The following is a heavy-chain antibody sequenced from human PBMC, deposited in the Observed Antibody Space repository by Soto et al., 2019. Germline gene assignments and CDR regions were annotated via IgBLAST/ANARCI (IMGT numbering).Heavy chain of an antibody. Sequence: SETLSLTYTVSGGSISSSSYYWGWIRQPPGKGLEWIGSIYYSGSTYYNPSLKSRVTISVDTSKNQFSLKLSSVTAADTAVYYCAITPADVDTAMATFDYWGQGTLVTVSS. CDR1: GGSISSSSYY. CDR2: IYYSGST. J-gene: IGHJ4*02. V-gene: IGHV4-39*01. D-gene: IGHD5-18*01. CDR3: AITPADVDTAMATFDY.